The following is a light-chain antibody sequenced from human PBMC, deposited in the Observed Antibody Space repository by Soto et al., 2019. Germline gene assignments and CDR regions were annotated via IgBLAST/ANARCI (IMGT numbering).Light chain of an antibody. CDR3: QQYDGN. J-gene: IGKJ4*01. Sequence: DIQMTQSPSTLSASVGDRVIITCRASQSISTWLAWYQQKPGEGPKLLIYSASTLQSGVASRFSGSGSGTEFTLTISGLQPDDFATYYCQQYDGNFGGGTRVEIK. V-gene: IGKV1-5*01. CDR2: SAS. CDR1: QSISTW.